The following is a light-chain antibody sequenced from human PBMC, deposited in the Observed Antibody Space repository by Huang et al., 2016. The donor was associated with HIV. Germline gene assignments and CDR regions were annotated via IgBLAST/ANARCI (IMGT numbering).Light chain of an antibody. Sequence: DIVMTQTPLSLSVTPGQPASISCKSSQSLLHSDGETYLYWYLHKPGQSPQLLIYEVSNRCAGGPDRFSGSGSGTDFTLRISRVEAEDVGVYYCMQRTQRPLTFGGGTKVEIK. V-gene: IGKV2D-29*02. CDR1: QSLLHSDGETY. CDR2: EVS. CDR3: MQRTQRPLT. J-gene: IGKJ4*01.